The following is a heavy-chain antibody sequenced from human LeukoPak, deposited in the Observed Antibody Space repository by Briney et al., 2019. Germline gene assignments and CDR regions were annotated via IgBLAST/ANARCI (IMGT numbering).Heavy chain of an antibody. V-gene: IGHV1-2*02. D-gene: IGHD3-22*01. CDR2: INPNSGGT. J-gene: IGHJ3*02. CDR3: ATASSGFPARI. CDR1: GYTFTDYY. Sequence: ASVKVSCKASGYTFTDYYIHWVRQAPGQGLEWMGWINPNSGGTNYAQKFQGRVTMTRDTSISTAYMELSRLRSDDTAVYYCATASSGFPARIRGQGTMVTVSS.